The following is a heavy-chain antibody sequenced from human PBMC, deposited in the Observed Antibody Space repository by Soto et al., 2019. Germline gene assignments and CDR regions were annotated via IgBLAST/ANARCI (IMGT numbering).Heavy chain of an antibody. J-gene: IGHJ5*02. D-gene: IGHD3-3*01. V-gene: IGHV4-61*01. CDR3: ARQKSGLEFYNYFDP. CDR2: SSYSGST. Sequence: QVQLQESGPGLVKPSETLSLTCSVSGDSVSRGTYYWSWIRQSPERGLEWIAYSSYSGSTSYNPSFKSRATISVDTSKNPFSLRLRSLTAEDTAVYYCARQKSGLEFYNYFDPWGPGTLVTVSS. CDR1: GDSVSRGTYY.